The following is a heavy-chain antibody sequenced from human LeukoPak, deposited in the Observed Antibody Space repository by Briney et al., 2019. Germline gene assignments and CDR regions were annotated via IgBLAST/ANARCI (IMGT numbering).Heavy chain of an antibody. V-gene: IGHV4-61*02. CDR3: ARLLGGDYVWFDP. J-gene: IGHJ5*02. CDR1: GGSISSGSYY. Sequence: SETLSLTCTVSGGSISSGSYYWSWIRQPAGKGLEWIGRIYTSGSTNYNPSLKSRVTTSVDTSKNQFSLKLSSVTAADTAVYYCARLLGGDYVWFDPWGQGTLVTVSS. D-gene: IGHD4-17*01. CDR2: IYTSGST.